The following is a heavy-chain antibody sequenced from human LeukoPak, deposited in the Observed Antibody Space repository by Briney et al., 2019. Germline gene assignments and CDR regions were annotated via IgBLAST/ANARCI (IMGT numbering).Heavy chain of an antibody. D-gene: IGHD4-23*01. CDR2: IIPILGIA. Sequence: SVKVSCKSSGGTFSSYAISWVRQAPGQGLEWMGRIIPILGIANYTQKFQGRVTITADKSTSTASMGLSSLRAEDTAAYYCARPPGKDVFDIWGQGTMVTLSS. J-gene: IGHJ3*02. CDR3: ARPPGKDVFDI. V-gene: IGHV1-69*04. CDR1: GGTFSSYA.